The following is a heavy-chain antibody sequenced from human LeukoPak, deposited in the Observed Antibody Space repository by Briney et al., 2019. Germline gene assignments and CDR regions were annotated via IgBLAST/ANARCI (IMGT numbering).Heavy chain of an antibody. CDR2: IRWGTA. D-gene: IGHD5-12*01. Sequence: SETLSLTCTVSGGSLSYHFWTWIRLPAGKGLEWIGRIRWGTAYYNPSLESRVIISLDTSNNQFSLKVTSVTAADTAVYYCARGTERTRISGYYSFDYWGRGILVTVSS. J-gene: IGHJ4*02. V-gene: IGHV4-4*07. CDR1: GGSLSYHF. CDR3: ARGTERTRISGYYSFDY.